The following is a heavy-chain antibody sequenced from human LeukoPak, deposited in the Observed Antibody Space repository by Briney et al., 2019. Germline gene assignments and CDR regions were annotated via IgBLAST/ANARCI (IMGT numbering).Heavy chain of an antibody. D-gene: IGHD3-22*01. Sequence: SETLSLTCAVYGGSFSGYYWSWIRQPPGKGLEWIGEINHSGSTNYNPSLKSRVTISVDTSKNQFSLKLSSVTAADTAVYYCARHSWYYYDSSGLYYFDYWGQGTLVTVSS. CDR1: GGSFSGYY. CDR2: INHSGST. CDR3: ARHSWYYYDSSGLYYFDY. J-gene: IGHJ4*02. V-gene: IGHV4-34*01.